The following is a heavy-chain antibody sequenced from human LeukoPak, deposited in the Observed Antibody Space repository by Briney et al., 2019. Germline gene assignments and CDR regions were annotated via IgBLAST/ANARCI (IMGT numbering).Heavy chain of an antibody. V-gene: IGHV3-74*01. CDR1: GFTFRNYL. CDR3: GRGGDGIDN. J-gene: IGHJ3*02. Sequence: GGSLRLSCAASGFTFRNYLMHWVRQAPGKGLVWVSQINIDETNAYADSVKGRFTISRDNAKNTVYLQMNSLRAEDTAVYFCGRGGDGIDNWGQGTTVIVSS. CDR2: INIDETNA.